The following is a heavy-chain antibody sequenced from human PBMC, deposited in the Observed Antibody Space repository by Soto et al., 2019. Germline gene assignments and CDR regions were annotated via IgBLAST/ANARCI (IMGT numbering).Heavy chain of an antibody. CDR2: ISSDGDST. CDR3: VRDRDRRWFDP. D-gene: IGHD3-10*01. J-gene: IGHJ5*02. CDR1: GFIFSDFY. Sequence: GGSLRLSCEASGFIFSDFYRAWIRQAPGKGLEWVSYISSDGDSTYADSVKGRFTISRDNAKNSLYLQMNSLRVEDTAVYYCVRDRDRRWFDPWGQGTLVTVS. V-gene: IGHV3-11*01.